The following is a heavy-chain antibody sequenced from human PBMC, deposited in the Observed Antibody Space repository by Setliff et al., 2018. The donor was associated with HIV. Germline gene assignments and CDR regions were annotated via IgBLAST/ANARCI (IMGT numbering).Heavy chain of an antibody. V-gene: IGHV1-69*05. D-gene: IGHD3-10*01. CDR1: GGTLNDYA. CDR3: AFSIYRSGSYSFIFDY. J-gene: IGHJ4*02. CDR2: IIPLFGTR. Sequence: GASVQVSCKASGGTLNDYAVTWVRQAPGQGLDVVGEIIPLFGTRNYVKRFQGRIAITTDESTATAYMDLSGLTSEDTAMYYCAFSIYRSGSYSFIFDYWGQGTLVTVPQ.